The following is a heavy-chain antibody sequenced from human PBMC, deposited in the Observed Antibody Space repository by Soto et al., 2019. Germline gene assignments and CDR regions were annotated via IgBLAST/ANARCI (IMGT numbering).Heavy chain of an antibody. CDR3: ARDEDQNYYDSSGSFGFFDY. CDR1: GYTFNKYD. V-gene: IGHV1-18*04. J-gene: IGHJ4*02. Sequence: ASVKVSCKASGYTFNKYDITWVRQAPGQGLEWLGLISPNSGRPSYAQKSEGRVTMTTDTSTSTAYMELRSLRSDDTAVYYCARDEDQNYYDSSGSFGFFDYWGQGTLVTVSS. D-gene: IGHD3-22*01. CDR2: ISPNSGRP.